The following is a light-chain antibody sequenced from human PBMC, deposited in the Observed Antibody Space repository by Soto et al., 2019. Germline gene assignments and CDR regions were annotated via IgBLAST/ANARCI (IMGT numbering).Light chain of an antibody. J-gene: IGKJ4*01. Sequence: EVVMTQSPVTLSLSPGERATLSCRASQSVSSNLAWYQQKPGQPPRLLIYGAYTRATGVPARFSGSGSGTEFTLTISSLQPDDSATYYCQQYNSWQLSFGGGTKVDIK. CDR2: GAY. CDR3: QQYNSWQLS. CDR1: QSVSSN. V-gene: IGKV3-15*01.